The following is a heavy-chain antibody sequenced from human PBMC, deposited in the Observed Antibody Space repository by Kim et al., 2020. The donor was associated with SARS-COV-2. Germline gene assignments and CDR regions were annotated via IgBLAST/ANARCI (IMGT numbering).Heavy chain of an antibody. D-gene: IGHD3-10*01. CDR3: AKTYYYGLGSYQTFDY. V-gene: IGHV3-43*01. Sequence: VKGRFHISRDNSKHSLYLQMNSLRTEDTVLYYCAKTYYYGLGSYQTFDYWGQGTLVTVSS. J-gene: IGHJ4*02.